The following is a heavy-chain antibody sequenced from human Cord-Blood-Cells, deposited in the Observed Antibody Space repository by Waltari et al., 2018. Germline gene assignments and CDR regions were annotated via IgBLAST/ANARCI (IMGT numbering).Heavy chain of an antibody. V-gene: IGHV4-34*01. CDR2: INHSGST. J-gene: IGHJ4*02. CDR1: GGSSSGYY. D-gene: IGHD1-7*01. Sequence: QVQLQQWGAGLLKPSETLSLTCAVYGGSSSGYYWSWIRQPPGKGLEWIGEINHSGSTNYNPSLKSRVTISVDTSKNQFSLKLSSVTAADTAVYYCAISITGTTDYWGQGTLVTVSS. CDR3: AISITGTTDY.